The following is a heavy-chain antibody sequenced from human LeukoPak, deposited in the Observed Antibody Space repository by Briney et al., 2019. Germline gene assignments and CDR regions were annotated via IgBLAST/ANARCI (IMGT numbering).Heavy chain of an antibody. D-gene: IGHD3-22*01. CDR1: GFTFDYYI. CDR3: ARDSKYDSSLGPLDY. CDR2: FNWNGGST. J-gene: IGHJ4*02. Sequence: GGPQRLSCATAGFTFDYYIMRLGRQAPEEGEGRVSGFNWNGGSTGYADSVKGRFTISRDNAKNSLYLQMNSLRAEDTALYYCARDSKYDSSLGPLDYWGQGTLVTVSS. V-gene: IGHV3-20*04.